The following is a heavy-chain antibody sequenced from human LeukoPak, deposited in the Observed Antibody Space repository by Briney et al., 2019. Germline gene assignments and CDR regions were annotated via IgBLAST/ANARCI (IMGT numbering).Heavy chain of an antibody. CDR2: ISSSSSYI. D-gene: IGHD6-13*01. CDR1: GFTFSSYS. V-gene: IGHV3-21*01. J-gene: IGHJ4*02. Sequence: GGSLRLSCAASGFTFSSYSMNWVRQAPGKGLEWVSSISSSSSYIYYADSVKGRFTISRDNTKNSLFLQMKSRGAETTAVSYCAGERIAAAATDYWGQGTLVTVSS. CDR3: AGERIAAAATDY.